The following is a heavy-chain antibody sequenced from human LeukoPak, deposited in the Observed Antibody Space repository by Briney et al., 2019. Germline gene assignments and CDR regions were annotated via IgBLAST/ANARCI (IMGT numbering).Heavy chain of an antibody. CDR2: IYTSGST. V-gene: IGHV4-61*02. CDR3: ARSRITMVRGVRGHFDY. D-gene: IGHD3-10*01. J-gene: IGHJ4*02. CDR1: GGSISSGSYY. Sequence: SQTLSLTCTVSGGSISSGSYYWSWIRQPAGKGLEWIGRIYTSGSTNYNPSLKSRVTISVDTSKNQFSLKLSSVTAADTAVYYCARSRITMVRGVRGHFDYWGQGTLVTVSS.